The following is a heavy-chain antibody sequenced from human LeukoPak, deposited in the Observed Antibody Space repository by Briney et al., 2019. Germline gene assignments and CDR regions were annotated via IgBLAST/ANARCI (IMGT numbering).Heavy chain of an antibody. CDR3: ARGQYYYDSSGYYFRPHASDI. D-gene: IGHD3-22*01. J-gene: IGHJ3*02. CDR2: INHSGST. V-gene: IGHV4-34*01. Sequence: PSETLSLTCAVYGGSFSGYYWSWIRQPPGKGLEWIGEINHSGSTNYNPSLKSRVTISVDTSKNQFSLKLSSVTAADTAVYYCARGQYYYDSSGYYFRPHASDIWGQGTMVTVSS. CDR1: GGSFSGYY.